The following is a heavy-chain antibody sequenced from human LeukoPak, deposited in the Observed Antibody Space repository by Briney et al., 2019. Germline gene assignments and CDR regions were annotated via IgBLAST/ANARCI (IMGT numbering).Heavy chain of an antibody. D-gene: IGHD5-24*01. J-gene: IGHJ4*02. CDR3: AKDIQGGIGATSTFDY. CDR1: GLTFDDYA. CDR2: ISWNSGSI. V-gene: IGHV3-9*03. Sequence: GGSLRLSCAASGLTFDDYAMHWVRQAPGKGLEWVSGISWNSGSIGYADSVKGRFTISRDNAKDSLYLQMNSLRAEDMALYYCAKDIQGGIGATSTFDYWGQGTLVTVSS.